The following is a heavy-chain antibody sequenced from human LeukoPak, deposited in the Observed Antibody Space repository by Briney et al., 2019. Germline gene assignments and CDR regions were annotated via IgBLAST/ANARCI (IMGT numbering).Heavy chain of an antibody. J-gene: IGHJ4*02. D-gene: IGHD2-15*01. Sequence: GGSLRLSCAASGFTVSSNYMSWVRQAPGKGLEWVAVISYDGSNKYYADSVKGRFTISRDNSKNTLYLQMNSLRAEDTAVYYCAKRCSGGSCPFDYWGQGTLVTVSS. CDR3: AKRCSGGSCPFDY. V-gene: IGHV3-30*18. CDR2: ISYDGSNK. CDR1: GFTVSSNY.